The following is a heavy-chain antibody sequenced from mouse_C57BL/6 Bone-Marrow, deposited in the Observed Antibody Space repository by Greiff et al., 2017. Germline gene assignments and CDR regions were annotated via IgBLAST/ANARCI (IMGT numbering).Heavy chain of an antibody. V-gene: IGHV1-39*01. CDR2: INPNYGTT. Sequence: VQLQQSGPELVKPGASVKISCKASGYSFTDYNMNWVKQSNGKSLEWIGVINPNYGTTRYNQKFKGKATLTVDQSSSTAYMQLNSMTSEDSAVYYCAKERNWDAFFDYWGQGTTLTVSS. D-gene: IGHD4-1*01. J-gene: IGHJ2*01. CDR3: AKERNWDAFFDY. CDR1: GYSFTDYN.